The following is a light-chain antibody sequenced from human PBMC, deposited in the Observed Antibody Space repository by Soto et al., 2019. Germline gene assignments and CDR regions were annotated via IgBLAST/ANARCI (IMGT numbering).Light chain of an antibody. J-gene: IGKJ1*01. CDR3: QQYDTYWT. V-gene: IGKV1-5*01. Sequence: DIQMTQSPSTLSASVGDRVTITCRASQTISSWLAWYQQKPGKAPKLLIYDASSLQSGAPLRFSASGSGTEFTLTITSLQPDDVATYYCQQYDTYWTFGQGTKVDTK. CDR2: DAS. CDR1: QTISSW.